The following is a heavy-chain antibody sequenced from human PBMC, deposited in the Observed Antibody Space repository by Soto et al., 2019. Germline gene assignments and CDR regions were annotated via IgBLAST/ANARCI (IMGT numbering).Heavy chain of an antibody. Sequence: EVQLLESGGGLVQPGGSLRLSCAASGFTFNNYAMSWVRQAPGKGLEWVSGIGGSGDNTFYADSVKGRFTISRDNSKSTLFLQMDNVRAEDTALYYCARSPSVDGDYSRCDYWGQGTLVTVSS. D-gene: IGHD4-17*01. J-gene: IGHJ4*02. CDR2: IGGSGDNT. CDR3: ARSPSVDGDYSRCDY. V-gene: IGHV3-23*01. CDR1: GFTFNNYA.